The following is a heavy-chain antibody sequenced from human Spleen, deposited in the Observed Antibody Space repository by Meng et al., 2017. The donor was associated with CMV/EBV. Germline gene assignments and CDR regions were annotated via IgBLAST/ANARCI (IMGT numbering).Heavy chain of an antibody. Sequence: GGPLRLSCAASGFTFDDYAMHWVRQAPGKGLEWVSGISWNSGSIGYADSVKGRFTISRDNAKNSLYLQMNSRRAEDTALYYCAKDIGKRRGYSGYDLEYWGQGTLVTVSS. J-gene: IGHJ4*02. D-gene: IGHD5-12*01. CDR1: GFTFDDYA. V-gene: IGHV3-9*01. CDR2: ISWNSGSI. CDR3: AKDIGKRRGYSGYDLEY.